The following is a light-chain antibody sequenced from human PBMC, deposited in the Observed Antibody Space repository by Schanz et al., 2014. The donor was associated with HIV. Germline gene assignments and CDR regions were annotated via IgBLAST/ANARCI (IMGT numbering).Light chain of an antibody. CDR2: DVS. CDR3: SSYTSSHTLL. V-gene: IGLV2-14*03. CDR1: SSDVGGYNY. J-gene: IGLJ2*01. Sequence: QSVLTQPASVSGSPGQSITISCTGTSSDVGGYNYVSWYQQHPGKAPKLMIFDVSNRPSGVSWRFSASKSGNTASLTVSGLQAEDEADYYCSSYTSSHTLLFGGGTKLTVL.